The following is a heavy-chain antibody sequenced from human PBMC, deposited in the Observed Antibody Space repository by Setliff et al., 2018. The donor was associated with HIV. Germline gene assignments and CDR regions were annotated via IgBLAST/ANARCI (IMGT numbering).Heavy chain of an antibody. CDR2: TSSFSGAT. CDR3: ARDYYDSSGYYQGAFDI. V-gene: IGHV1-18*01. CDR1: GYRFMSYG. J-gene: IGHJ3*02. Sequence: ASVKVSCKGSGYRFMSYGFTWVRQAPGQGLEWVGWTSSFSGATKYSQNLQGRVTMTTDTSTSTAYMELRSLRSDDTAVYYCARDYYDSSGYYQGAFDIWGQGTMVTVSS. D-gene: IGHD3-22*01.